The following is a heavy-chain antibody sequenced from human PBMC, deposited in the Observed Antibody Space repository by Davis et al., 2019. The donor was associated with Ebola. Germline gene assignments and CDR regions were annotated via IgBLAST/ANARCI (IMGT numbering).Heavy chain of an antibody. J-gene: IGHJ4*02. D-gene: IGHD6-13*01. CDR1: GFTVSSNY. CDR2: ISSSSSYI. CDR3: VKGGNSWSRFDY. V-gene: IGHV3-21*04. Sequence: GESLKISCAASGFTVSSNYMSWVRQAPGKGLEWVSSISSSSSYIYYADSVKGRFTISRDNAKNSLYLQMNSLRTDDAALYYCVKGGNSWSRFDYWGQGTPVTVSS.